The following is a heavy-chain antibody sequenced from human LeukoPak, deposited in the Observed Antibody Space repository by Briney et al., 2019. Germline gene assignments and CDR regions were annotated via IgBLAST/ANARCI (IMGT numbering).Heavy chain of an antibody. CDR1: GFTFIRFG. J-gene: IGHJ5*02. D-gene: IGHD3-10*01. CDR3: AIDQGVVGSYDA. CDR2: IQYDESLK. V-gene: IGHV3-30*02. Sequence: PWGSLRLSCEASGFTFIRFGMNWIRQAPGKGVEWVAFIQYDESLKCYLGSVKGRFATSRDNSKTTVYLQMNSLRVEDTAVYCCAIDQGVVGSYDAWGQGTLVTVSS.